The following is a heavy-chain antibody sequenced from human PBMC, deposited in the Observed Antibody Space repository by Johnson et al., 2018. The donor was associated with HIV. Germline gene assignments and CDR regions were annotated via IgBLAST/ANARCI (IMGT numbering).Heavy chain of an antibody. J-gene: IGHJ3*01. V-gene: IGHV3-66*01. CDR2: IFTAGDV. CDR1: GITVSSNY. D-gene: IGHD3-9*01. Sequence: EQLVVSGGGLVQPGGSLRLSCAASGITVSSNYMSWVRQAPGKGLEWVSVIFTAGDVYYSDSVKGRFTISRDNSKNTLYLQMNILSAEDTAAYYCAKADDILTGYDKGFDAFDVWGQGTMVSVS. CDR3: AKADDILTGYDKGFDAFDV.